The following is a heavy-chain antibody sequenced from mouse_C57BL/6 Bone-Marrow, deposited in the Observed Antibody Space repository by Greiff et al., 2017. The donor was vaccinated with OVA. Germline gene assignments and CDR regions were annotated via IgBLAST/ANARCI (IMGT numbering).Heavy chain of an antibody. CDR2: ISDGGSYT. J-gene: IGHJ2*01. CDR1: GFTFSSYA. CDR3: ARVGY. V-gene: IGHV5-4*03. Sequence: EVKVEESGGGLVKPGGSLKLSCAASGFTFSSYAMSWVRQTPEKRLEWVATISDGGSYTYYPDNVKGRFTISRDNAKNNLYLQMSHLKSEDTAMYYCARVGYWGQGTTLTVSS.